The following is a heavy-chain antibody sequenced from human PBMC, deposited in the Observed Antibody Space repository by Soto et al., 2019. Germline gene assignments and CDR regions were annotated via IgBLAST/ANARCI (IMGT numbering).Heavy chain of an antibody. V-gene: IGHV1-2*02. D-gene: IGHD5-12*01. CDR2: INPNTRGT. CDR3: ARDRYSGYNSQFDY. Sequence: ASVKVSCKASGYIFTGYYIHWVRQAPGQGLEWMGWINPNTRGTHSAQRFQGRVTMTRDTSISTAYMELSSLRSDDSAVYYCARDRYSGYNSQFDYWGQGTLVTVSA. J-gene: IGHJ4*02. CDR1: GYIFTGYY.